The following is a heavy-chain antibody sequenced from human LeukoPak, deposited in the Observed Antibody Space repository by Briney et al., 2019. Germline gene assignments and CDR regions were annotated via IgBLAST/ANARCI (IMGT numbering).Heavy chain of an antibody. CDR1: GFTFSSYG. D-gene: IGHD1-26*01. J-gene: IGHJ6*03. CDR2: IRYDGSNK. V-gene: IGHV3-30*02. Sequence: QSGGSLRLSCAASGFTFSSYGIHWVRQAPGKGLEWVAFIRYDGSNKYYTDSVKGRFTISRDNSKNTLYLQMNSLRAGDTAVYYCAKGRGWEASYYYYYMDVWGKGTTVPISS. CDR3: AKGRGWEASYYYYYMDV.